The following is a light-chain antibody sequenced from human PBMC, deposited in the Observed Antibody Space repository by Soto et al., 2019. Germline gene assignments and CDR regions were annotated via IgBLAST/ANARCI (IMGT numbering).Light chain of an antibody. Sequence: IVLRQSQVTLSLSPAERATISCRASQSVRSNLAWYQQRPGQAPRLLIYDASTRAAGVPARFTGSGSGTEFTLTISSLQSEDFAVYYCQQYHTWPPLTFGQGTKVDI. V-gene: IGKV3-15*01. CDR2: DAS. CDR3: QQYHTWPPLT. J-gene: IGKJ1*01. CDR1: QSVRSN.